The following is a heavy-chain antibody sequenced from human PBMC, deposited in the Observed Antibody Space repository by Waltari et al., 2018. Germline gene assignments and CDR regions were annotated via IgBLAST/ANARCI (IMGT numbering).Heavy chain of an antibody. V-gene: IGHV1-46*01. CDR1: GYTFTSYY. CDR3: ARAKYQLPPTGNYYYRDV. Sequence: QVQLVQSGAEVKKPGASVKVSCKASGYTFTSYYMHWVRQAPGQGIEWMGIINPSGGSTSYAPKFQGRVTMSRYTSTSTFDMELSTLRSEDTAVYYCARAKYQLPPTGNYYYRDVWGKGTKVT. J-gene: IGHJ6*03. D-gene: IGHD2-2*01. CDR2: INPSGGST.